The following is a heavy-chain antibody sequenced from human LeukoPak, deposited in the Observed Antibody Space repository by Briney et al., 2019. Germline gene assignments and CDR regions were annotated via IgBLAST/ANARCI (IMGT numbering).Heavy chain of an antibody. Sequence: SETLSLTCTVYGGSFGNYYWSWIRQPPGKGLEWIAEINQGGNTNYNPSLKSRVAISLDTSKNQFSLKLSSVSAADTAVYYCAIGPGGYYFDYWGQGTLVTVSS. J-gene: IGHJ4*02. CDR2: INQGGNT. D-gene: IGHD3-3*01. CDR1: GGSFGNYY. V-gene: IGHV4-34*01. CDR3: AIGPGGYYFDY.